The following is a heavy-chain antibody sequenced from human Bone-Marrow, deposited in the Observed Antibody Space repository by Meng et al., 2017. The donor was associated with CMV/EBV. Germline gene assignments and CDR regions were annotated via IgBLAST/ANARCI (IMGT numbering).Heavy chain of an antibody. Sequence: ASVKVSCKASGYTFTSYDINWVRQAPGQGLEWMGWISAYNGNTNYAQKFQGRVTMTRDTSISTAYMELSRLRSDDTAVYYCARGKRELPDHWGQGTLVTVSS. CDR2: ISAYNGNT. CDR3: ARGKRELPDH. CDR1: GYTFTSYD. J-gene: IGHJ4*02. V-gene: IGHV1-2*02. D-gene: IGHD1-26*01.